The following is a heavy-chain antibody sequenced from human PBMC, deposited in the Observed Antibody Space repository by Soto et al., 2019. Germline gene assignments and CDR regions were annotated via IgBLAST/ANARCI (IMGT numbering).Heavy chain of an antibody. CDR2: INHSGST. J-gene: IGHJ4*02. D-gene: IGHD5-12*01. V-gene: IGHV4-34*01. CDR3: ARGVEMATISYYFDY. Sequence: SETLSLTCAVYGGSFSGYYWSWIRQPPGKGLEWIGEINHSGSTNYNPSLKSRVTISVDTSKNQFSLKLSSVTAADTAVYYCARGVEMATISYYFDYWGQGTLVTVSS. CDR1: GGSFSGYY.